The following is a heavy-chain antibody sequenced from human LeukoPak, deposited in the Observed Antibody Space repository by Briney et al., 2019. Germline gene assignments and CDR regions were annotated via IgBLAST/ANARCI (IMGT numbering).Heavy chain of an antibody. J-gene: IGHJ4*02. V-gene: IGHV1-8*03. D-gene: IGHD2-15*01. CDR2: MNPNSGNT. CDR1: GYTFTSYD. CDR3: ATRRGSVPYYFDY. Sequence: ASVKVSCKASGYTFTSYDISWVRQATGQGLEWMRWMNPNSGNTGYAQKFQGRVTITRNTSISTAYMELSSLRSEDSAVYYCATRRGSVPYYFDYWGQGTLVTVSS.